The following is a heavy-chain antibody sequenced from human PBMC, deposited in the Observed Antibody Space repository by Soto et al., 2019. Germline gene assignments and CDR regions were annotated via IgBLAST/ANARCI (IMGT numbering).Heavy chain of an antibody. J-gene: IGHJ4*02. Sequence: GASVKVSCKASGGTFSSYTISWVRQAPGQGLEWMGRIIPILGIANYAQKLQGRVTMTTDTSTSTAYMELRSLRSDDTAVYYCARDVVVPAAMDTFFDYWGQGTLVTVSS. CDR2: IIPILGIA. V-gene: IGHV1-69*04. CDR1: GGTFSSYT. CDR3: ARDVVVPAAMDTFFDY. D-gene: IGHD2-2*01.